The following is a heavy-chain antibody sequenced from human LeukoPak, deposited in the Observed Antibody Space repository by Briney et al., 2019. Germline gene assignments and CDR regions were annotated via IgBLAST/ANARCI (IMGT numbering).Heavy chain of an antibody. D-gene: IGHD1-26*01. CDR2: ISTSVTYT. J-gene: IGHJ5*02. V-gene: IGHV3-11*05. CDR3: AREGRSGSYLGRFDP. CDR1: GFTFSDYY. Sequence: GGSLRLSCAASGFTFSDYYMSWIRQAPGKGLEWVSYISTSVTYTEYADSVKGRFTISRDNAKNSLYLQMNSLRAEDTAVYYCAREGRSGSYLGRFDPWGQGTLVTVSS.